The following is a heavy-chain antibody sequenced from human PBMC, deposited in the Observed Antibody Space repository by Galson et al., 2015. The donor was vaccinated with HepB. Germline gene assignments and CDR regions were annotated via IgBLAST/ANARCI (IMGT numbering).Heavy chain of an antibody. CDR3: ARVSYYGSGRVDDAFDI. D-gene: IGHD3-10*01. V-gene: IGHV3-33*01. J-gene: IGHJ3*02. CDR2: IWYDGSNK. CDR1: GFTFSSYG. Sequence: SLRLSCAASGFTFSSYGMHWVRQAPGKGLEWVAVIWYDGSNKYYADSVKGRFTISRDNSKNTLYLQMNSLRAEDTAVYYCARVSYYGSGRVDDAFDIWGQGTMVTVSS.